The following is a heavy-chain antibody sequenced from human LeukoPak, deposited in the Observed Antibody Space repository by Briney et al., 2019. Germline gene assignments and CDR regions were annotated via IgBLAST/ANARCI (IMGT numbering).Heavy chain of an antibody. CDR3: ARGYGYSYGLFDY. V-gene: IGHV1-18*01. Sequence: ASVKVSCKASGYTFTNYDIGWVRQAPGQGLEWMGRIYAYNGNTKYAQILQGRVTMATDTSTSTAYMELRSLRSDDTAMYFCARGYGYSYGLFDYWGQGTLVTVSS. D-gene: IGHD5-18*01. CDR2: IYAYNGNT. J-gene: IGHJ4*02. CDR1: GYTFTNYD.